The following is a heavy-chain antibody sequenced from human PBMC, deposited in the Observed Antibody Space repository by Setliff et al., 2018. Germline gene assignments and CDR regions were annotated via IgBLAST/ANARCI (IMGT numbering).Heavy chain of an antibody. CDR2: INHSGST. CDR1: GGSFSGYY. V-gene: IGHV4-34*01. Sequence: SETLSLTCAVYGGSFSGYYWSWIRQPPGEGLEWIGEINHSGSTNYNPSLKSRVTISVDTSKNQFSLKLSSVTAADTAVYYCARARIQLWSSPYNWFDPWGQGTLVTVSS. J-gene: IGHJ5*02. CDR3: ARARIQLWSSPYNWFDP. D-gene: IGHD5-18*01.